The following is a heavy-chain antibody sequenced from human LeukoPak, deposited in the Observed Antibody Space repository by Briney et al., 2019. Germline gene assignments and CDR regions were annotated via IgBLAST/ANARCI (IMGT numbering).Heavy chain of an antibody. CDR1: GGSFSGYS. Sequence: PSETLSLTCAAYGGSFSGYSWSWVRQPPGKGLEWIGEINHSGSTNYYAYLKKRVTITVGTSTNKFSQMLSSVLAADTAVYYYARGRIVGATRANTCCFDYWGQGTLVTVSS. D-gene: IGHD1-26*01. J-gene: IGHJ4*02. CDR3: ARGRIVGATRANTCCFDY. V-gene: IGHV4-34*01. CDR2: INHSGST.